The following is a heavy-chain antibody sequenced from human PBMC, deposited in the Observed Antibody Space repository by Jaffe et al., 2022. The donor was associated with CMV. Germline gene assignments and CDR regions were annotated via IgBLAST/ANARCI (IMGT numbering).Heavy chain of an antibody. V-gene: IGHV5-51*01. CDR3: ARAAREDYSNLEGYYYYYMDV. D-gene: IGHD4-4*01. Sequence: EVQLVQSGAEVKKPGESLKISCKGSGYSFTSYWIGWVRQMPGKGLEWMGIIYPGDSDTRYSPSFQGQVTISADKSISTAYLQWSSLKASDTAMYYCARAAREDYSNLEGYYYYYMDVWGKGTTVTVSS. CDR2: IYPGDSDT. CDR1: GYSFTSYW. J-gene: IGHJ6*03.